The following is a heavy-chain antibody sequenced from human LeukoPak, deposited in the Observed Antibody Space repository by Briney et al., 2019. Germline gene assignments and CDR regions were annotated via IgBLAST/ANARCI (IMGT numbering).Heavy chain of an antibody. V-gene: IGHV3-23*01. Sequence: VGSLRLSCAASGFTFSNYAMSLVRQAPRKGLEWVSASSGSGGSTYYADSAKGRFTISRDNSKNTLYLQMNSLRAEDTAVYYCAKFSDCSSTSCYGMAYYYYGMDVWGQGTTVTVSS. D-gene: IGHD2-2*01. CDR1: GFTFSNYA. CDR2: SSGSGGST. CDR3: AKFSDCSSTSCYGMAYYYYGMDV. J-gene: IGHJ6*02.